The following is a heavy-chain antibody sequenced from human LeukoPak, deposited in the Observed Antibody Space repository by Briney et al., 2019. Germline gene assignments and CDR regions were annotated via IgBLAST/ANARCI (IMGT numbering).Heavy chain of an antibody. CDR3: ATSVGSSGWYRFDY. V-gene: IGHV1-24*01. CDR1: GYTLTELS. J-gene: IGHJ4*02. CDR2: FDPEDGET. Sequence: GASVKVSCKVSGYTLTELSMHWVRQAPGKGLEWMGGFDPEDGETIYAQKFQGRVTMTEDTSTDTAYMELSSLRSEDTAVYYCATSVGSSGWYRFDYWGQGTLVTVSS. D-gene: IGHD6-19*01.